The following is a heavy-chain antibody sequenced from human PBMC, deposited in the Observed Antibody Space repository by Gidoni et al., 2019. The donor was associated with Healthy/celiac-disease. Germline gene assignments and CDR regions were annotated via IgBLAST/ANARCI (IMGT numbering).Heavy chain of an antibody. Sequence: QVQLQQWGAGLLKPSETLSLTCAVYGGSFSGYYWSWSRQPPGKGLEWIGEINHSGSTNYNPSLKSRVTISVDTSKNQFSLKLSSVTAADTAVYYCARGHGRFLEWSKGNDYWGQGTLVTVSS. J-gene: IGHJ4*02. D-gene: IGHD3-3*01. CDR2: INHSGST. CDR1: GGSFSGYY. CDR3: ARGHGRFLEWSKGNDY. V-gene: IGHV4-34*01.